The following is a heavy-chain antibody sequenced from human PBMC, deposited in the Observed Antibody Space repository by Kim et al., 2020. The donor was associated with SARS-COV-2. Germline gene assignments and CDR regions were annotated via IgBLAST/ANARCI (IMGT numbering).Heavy chain of an antibody. CDR2: IYYSGST. CDR1: GGSISSYY. V-gene: IGHV4-59*01. Sequence: SETLSLTCTVSGGSISSYYWSWIRQPPGKGLEWIGYIYYSGSTNYNPSLKSRVTISVDTSKNQFSLKLSSVTAADTAVYYCARVYPVWITMVREAPPGGAFDICGQGTMVTVSS. CDR3: ARVYPVWITMVREAPPGGAFDI. J-gene: IGHJ3*02. D-gene: IGHD3-10*01.